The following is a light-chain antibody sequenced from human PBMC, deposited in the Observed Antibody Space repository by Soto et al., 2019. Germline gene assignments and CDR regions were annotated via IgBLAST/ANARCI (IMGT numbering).Light chain of an antibody. Sequence: QSVLTRPASVSGSPGQSITISCTGTSSDVGGYNYVSWYQQHPGKAPKLMIYEVSNRPSGVSNRFSGSRSGNTASLTISGLQAEDEAEYYCNSYTSSSTFVFGTGTKLTVL. J-gene: IGLJ1*01. CDR3: NSYTSSSTFV. CDR1: SSDVGGYNY. CDR2: EVS. V-gene: IGLV2-14*01.